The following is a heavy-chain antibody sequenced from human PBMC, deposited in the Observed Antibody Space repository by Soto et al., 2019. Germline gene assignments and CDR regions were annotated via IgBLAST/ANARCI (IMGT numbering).Heavy chain of an antibody. CDR3: ATAGNYRFDH. J-gene: IGHJ4*02. D-gene: IGHD1-1*01. Sequence: EVQLVESGGTLVQPGGSLRLSCAASAFSFSTSWMHWVRQAPGEGLVWVSRINPDGRTINYADSVKGRFTISRDNAKKTLYLQMKILRGQATAVYFCATAGNYRFDHWGLGTLVPVSS. CDR2: INPDGRTI. CDR1: AFSFSTSW. V-gene: IGHV3-74*01.